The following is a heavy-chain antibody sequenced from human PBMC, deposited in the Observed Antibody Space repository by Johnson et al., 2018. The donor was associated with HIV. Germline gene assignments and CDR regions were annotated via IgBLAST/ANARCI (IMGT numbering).Heavy chain of an antibody. CDR2: INHDGGET. V-gene: IGHV3-7*05. J-gene: IGHJ3*02. D-gene: IGHD5-24*01. Sequence: EVQLVESGGGLVQPGGSLRLSCVVSGFTFSRYWVSWVRQAPWKGLEWVANINHDGGETYYVDSVKGRFTISRDNAKNSLYLQMNSLRAEDTALYYCARDLDSYNDDAFDIWGQGTMVTVSS. CDR3: ARDLDSYNDDAFDI. CDR1: GFTFSRYW.